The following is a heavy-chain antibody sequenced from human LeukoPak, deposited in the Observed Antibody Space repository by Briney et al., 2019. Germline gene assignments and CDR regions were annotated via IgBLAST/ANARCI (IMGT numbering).Heavy chain of an antibody. Sequence: GGSLRLSCAASGFTFSSYWMSWVRQAPGKGLEWVANIKKDGDYKYYVDSVKGRFTISRDNTKNSLYLQMNSLRAEDTAVYYCARGLLWFGELRSYAFDIWGQGTMVTVSS. D-gene: IGHD3-10*01. CDR2: IKKDGDYK. J-gene: IGHJ3*02. V-gene: IGHV3-7*01. CDR1: GFTFSSYW. CDR3: ARGLLWFGELRSYAFDI.